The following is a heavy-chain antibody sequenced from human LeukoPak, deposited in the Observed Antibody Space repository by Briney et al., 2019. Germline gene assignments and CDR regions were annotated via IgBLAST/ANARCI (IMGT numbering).Heavy chain of an antibody. D-gene: IGHD3-9*01. Sequence: GGSLRLSCAASGFTVSSNYMSWVRQAPGKGLEWVANIKQDGSEKYYVDSVKGRFTISRDNAKNSLYLQMNSLRAEDTAVYYCARDGYFERNYYYYYYMDVWGKGTTVTISS. CDR1: GFTVSSNY. J-gene: IGHJ6*03. V-gene: IGHV3-7*01. CDR3: ARDGYFERNYYYYYYMDV. CDR2: IKQDGSEK.